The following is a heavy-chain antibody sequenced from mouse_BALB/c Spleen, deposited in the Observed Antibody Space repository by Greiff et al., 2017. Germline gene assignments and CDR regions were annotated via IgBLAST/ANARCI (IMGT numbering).Heavy chain of an antibody. CDR1: GYSFTGYF. Sequence: EVQLQQSGPELVKPGASVKISCKASGYSFTGYFMNWVMQSHGKSLEWIGRINPYNGDTFYNQKFKGKATLTVDKSSSTAHMELRSLASEDSAVYYCARAGYYAMDYWGQGTSVTVSS. V-gene: IGHV1-20*02. CDR2: INPYNGDT. CDR3: ARAGYYAMDY. J-gene: IGHJ4*01.